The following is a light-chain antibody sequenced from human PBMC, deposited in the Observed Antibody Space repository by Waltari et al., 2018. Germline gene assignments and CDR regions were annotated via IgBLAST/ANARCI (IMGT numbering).Light chain of an antibody. CDR3: QSFDSRLSDGVV. CDR1: SSKLGEGHH. V-gene: IGLV1-40*01. CDR2: GNN. J-gene: IGLJ2*01. Sequence: QSVLTQPPSVSGTPGQRVTISCTGCSSKLGEGHHVHWYQQIPGTAPKLLIFGNNNLPSGVPDRFSGSKSGTSASLAITGLQAEDEGDYYCQSFDSRLSDGVVFGGGTKVTVL.